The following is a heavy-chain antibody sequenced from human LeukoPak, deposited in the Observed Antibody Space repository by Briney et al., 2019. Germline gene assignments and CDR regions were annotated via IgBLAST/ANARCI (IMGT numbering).Heavy chain of an antibody. D-gene: IGHD3-22*01. CDR2: IYPGDSDT. V-gene: IGHV5-51*01. Sequence: GESLKISCKGSGYSFTSYWSGWVRQMPGKGLEWMGIIYPGDSDTRYSPSFQGQVTISADKSITTPYLQWSSLKASDTAMYYCARSRSLYDSSEGWGQGTLVTVSS. J-gene: IGHJ4*02. CDR3: ARSRSLYDSSEG. CDR1: GYSFTSYW.